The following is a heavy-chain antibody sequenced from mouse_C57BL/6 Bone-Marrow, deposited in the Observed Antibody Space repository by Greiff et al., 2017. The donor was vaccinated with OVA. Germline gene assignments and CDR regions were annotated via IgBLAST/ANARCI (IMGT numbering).Heavy chain of an antibody. Sequence: EVQLQESGPELVKPGASVKISCKASGYSFTGYYMNWVKQSPEKSLEWIGEINPSTGGTTYNQKFKAKATLTVDKSSSTAYMQLKSLTSEDSAVYYCARDGNPCFDVWGTGTTVTVSS. V-gene: IGHV1-42*01. CDR2: INPSTGGT. D-gene: IGHD2-1*01. CDR3: ARDGNPCFDV. CDR1: GYSFTGYY. J-gene: IGHJ1*03.